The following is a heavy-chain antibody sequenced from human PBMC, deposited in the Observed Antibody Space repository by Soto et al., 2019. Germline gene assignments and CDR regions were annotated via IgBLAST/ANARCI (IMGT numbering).Heavy chain of an antibody. Sequence: EVQLLESGGGLVQPGGSLRLSCAASGFTFSSYAMSWVRQAPGKGLEWVSAISGSGGSTYYADSVKGRFTISRDNSKNTLYLPMNRLRAEDTAVYYGAKDRRFLECLFAGGAFDYWGQGTLVTVSS. V-gene: IGHV3-23*01. J-gene: IGHJ4*02. D-gene: IGHD3-3*01. CDR1: GFTFSSYA. CDR3: AKDRRFLECLFAGGAFDY. CDR2: ISGSGGST.